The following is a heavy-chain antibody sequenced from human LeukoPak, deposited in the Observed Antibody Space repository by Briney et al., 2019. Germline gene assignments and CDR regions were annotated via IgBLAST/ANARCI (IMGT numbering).Heavy chain of an antibody. D-gene: IGHD6-25*01. V-gene: IGHV1-18*01. CDR2: ISVSSGTT. Sequence: ASVKVSCKASGSTFSDYGVTWVRPAPGQGLEWMGWISVSSGTTTYAEDFQGRLTISTDSSTGTAYMEIRSLRPDDTAVYFCTRDVSRGYMDLWGQGSLVTVAS. CDR1: GSTFSDYG. J-gene: IGHJ4*02. CDR3: TRDVSRGYMDL.